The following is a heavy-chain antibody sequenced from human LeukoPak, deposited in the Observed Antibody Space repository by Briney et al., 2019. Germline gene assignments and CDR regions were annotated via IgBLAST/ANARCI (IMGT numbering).Heavy chain of an antibody. J-gene: IGHJ4*02. Sequence: GGSLRLSCAASGFTFSTYGIHWVRQAPGRGLEWVAVISYDGSNKYYADSVKGRFTISRDNSKNTLYLQMNSLRAEDTAVYYCAKVPHSWGLFDSWGQGTLVTVSS. V-gene: IGHV3-30*18. CDR2: ISYDGSNK. CDR1: GFTFSTYG. CDR3: AKVPHSWGLFDS. D-gene: IGHD3-16*01.